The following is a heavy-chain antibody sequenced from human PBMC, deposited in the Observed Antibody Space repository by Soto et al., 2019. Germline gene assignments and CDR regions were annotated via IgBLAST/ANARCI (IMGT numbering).Heavy chain of an antibody. CDR3: ASPKIAFYNWFDP. J-gene: IGHJ5*02. CDR1: GGSISSGSYY. D-gene: IGHD3-3*02. CDR2: IYYSGST. Sequence: PSETLSVTSTVSGGSISSGSYYWGWIRQPPGKGLEWIGSIYYSGSTYYNPSLKSRVTISVDTSKNQFSLKLSSVTAADTAVYYCASPKIAFYNWFDPWGQGTLVTVS. V-gene: IGHV4-39*01.